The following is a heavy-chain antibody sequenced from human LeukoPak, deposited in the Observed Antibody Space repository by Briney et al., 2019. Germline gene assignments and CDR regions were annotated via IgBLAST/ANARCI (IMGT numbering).Heavy chain of an antibody. Sequence: GGSLRLSCAASGFTFSSYGMHWVRQAPGKGLEWVAVIWYDGSNKYYADSVKGRFTISRDNSKNTLYLLMNSLRAEDTAEYYCAKDVERLDYFDYWGQGTLVTVSS. CDR2: IWYDGSNK. CDR3: AKDVERLDYFDY. D-gene: IGHD3-9*01. V-gene: IGHV3-30*02. J-gene: IGHJ4*02. CDR1: GFTFSSYG.